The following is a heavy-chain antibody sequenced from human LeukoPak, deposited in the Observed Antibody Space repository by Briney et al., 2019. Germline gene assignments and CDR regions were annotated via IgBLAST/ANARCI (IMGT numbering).Heavy chain of an antibody. CDR1: GFSLSTSGVG. Sequence: SGPTLVKPTQTLMLTCTFSGFSLSTSGVGVGWVRQPPGKAREWLALIYWDDDKRYSPSLKSRLTITKDTSKNQVVLTMTNMDPVDTATYYCAHRRGDREVSRSYGSGDNWFDPWGQGTLVTVSS. D-gene: IGHD3-10*01. J-gene: IGHJ5*02. CDR3: AHRRGDREVSRSYGSGDNWFDP. CDR2: IYWDDDK. V-gene: IGHV2-5*02.